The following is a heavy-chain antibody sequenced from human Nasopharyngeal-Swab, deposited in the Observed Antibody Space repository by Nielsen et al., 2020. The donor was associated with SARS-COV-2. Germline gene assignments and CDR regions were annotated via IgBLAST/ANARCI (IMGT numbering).Heavy chain of an antibody. D-gene: IGHD5-12*01. J-gene: IGHJ4*02. CDR2: IKQDGSEK. CDR1: GFTFSSYW. Sequence: GGSLRLSCAASGFTFSSYWMSWVRQAPGKGLEWVANIKQDGSEKYYVDSVKGRFTISRDNAKSSLYLQMNSLRAEDTAVYYCARDKDSGYELTPHLYWGQGTLVTVSS. V-gene: IGHV3-7*01. CDR3: ARDKDSGYELTPHLY.